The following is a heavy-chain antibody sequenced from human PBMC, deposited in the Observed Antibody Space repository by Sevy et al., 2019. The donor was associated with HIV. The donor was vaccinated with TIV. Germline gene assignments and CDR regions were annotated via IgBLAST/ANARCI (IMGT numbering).Heavy chain of an antibody. CDR2: IKEDGSEK. Sequence: GGSLRLSCEASGFTFSNSWMSWVRQFPGKGLEWVANIKEDGSEKNYVDSVKGRFTISRDKAKNSLYLEMNSLTVEDTAVFYCARGGYSYGSYWGQGALVTVSS. CDR1: GFTFSNSW. V-gene: IGHV3-7*01. D-gene: IGHD5-18*01. CDR3: ARGGYSYGSY. J-gene: IGHJ4*02.